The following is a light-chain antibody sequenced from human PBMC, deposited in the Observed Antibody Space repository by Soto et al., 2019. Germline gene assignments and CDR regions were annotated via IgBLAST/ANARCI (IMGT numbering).Light chain of an antibody. CDR1: SSNIGGNS. CDR2: DDN. J-gene: IGLJ1*01. CDR3: GSWDSSLSAYV. Sequence: QSVMTQPPSVSAAPGQKVTISCSGSSSNIGGNSVSWYQQLPGTAPNLLIYDDNNRPSGIPDRFSGSKSGTSATLGIIGFQSGDEADYYCGSWDSSLSAYVFGTGTKVTVL. V-gene: IGLV1-51*01.